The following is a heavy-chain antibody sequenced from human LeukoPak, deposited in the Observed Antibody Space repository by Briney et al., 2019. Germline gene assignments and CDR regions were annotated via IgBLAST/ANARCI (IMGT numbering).Heavy chain of an antibody. D-gene: IGHD5-18*01. CDR1: VYTXTPYY. V-gene: IGHV1-2*02. CDR2: INSNSGGT. J-gene: IGHJ5*02. Sequence: APLKVSCKPSVYTXTPYYMHWVRQAPGQGLECMRWINSNSGGTTYAQKFQGRVTMTRDTSISTAYMELSRLRSDDTAVYYCARVGYSYGPPYSWFDPWGQGTLVTVSS. CDR3: ARVGYSYGPPYSWFDP.